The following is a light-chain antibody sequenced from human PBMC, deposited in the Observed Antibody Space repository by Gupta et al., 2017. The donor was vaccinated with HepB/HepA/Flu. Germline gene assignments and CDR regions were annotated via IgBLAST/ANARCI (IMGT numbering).Light chain of an antibody. Sequence: SYELTEPPSVSVPPGQTASIHCSGDKWGDKYDCWYPKKPGQSHVLVIYQDDQRPSGIPERFSGSNSGNTATLTISGTQVMDEADYYCQAWDSSTQVVFGGGTKLTVL. CDR2: QDD. CDR1: KWGDKY. J-gene: IGLJ2*01. V-gene: IGLV3-1*01. CDR3: QAWDSSTQVV.